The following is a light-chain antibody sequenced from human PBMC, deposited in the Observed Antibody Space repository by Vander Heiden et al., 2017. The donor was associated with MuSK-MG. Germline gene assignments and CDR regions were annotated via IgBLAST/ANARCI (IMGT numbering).Light chain of an antibody. CDR3: RQTYGTAFT. Sequence: DIQMTQSPSSLSASLGDRVTVTCRASQSISNSLNWYQQKSGKAPKLLVFLASSLQSGVPSRFSGSGSGTNFTLTISKLAPEDFATYYCRQTYGTAFTFGGGTRVEI. J-gene: IGKJ4*01. CDR2: LAS. CDR1: QSISNS. V-gene: IGKV1-39*01.